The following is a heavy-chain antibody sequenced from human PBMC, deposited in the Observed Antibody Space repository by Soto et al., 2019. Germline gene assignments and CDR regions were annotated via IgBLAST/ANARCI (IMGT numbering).Heavy chain of an antibody. Sequence: SKPLTITRSFSGGSITSSHTSTYWTWIRQPTGKGLEWIAYIYHNGNTAYNPSLKSRITISVDSSKNQFSLKMNSVTAADTAVYYCSFLTRYLGHDCSIDAWGPAIQVTVSS. V-gene: IGHV4-61*01. CDR2: IYHNGNT. CDR3: SFLTRYLGHDCSIDA. J-gene: IGHJ4*02. D-gene: IGHD2-21*02. CDR1: GGSITSSHTSTY.